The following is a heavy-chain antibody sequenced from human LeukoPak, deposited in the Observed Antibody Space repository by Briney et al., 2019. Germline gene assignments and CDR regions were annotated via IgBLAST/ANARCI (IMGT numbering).Heavy chain of an antibody. CDR1: GYTFTSYY. CDR2: INPSGGRT. V-gene: IGHV1-46*01. CDR3: AKIAARDTGEGY. D-gene: IGHD6-6*01. J-gene: IGHJ4*02. Sequence: ASVKVSCKESGYTFTSYYMHWVRQAPGQGLEWMGIINPSGGRTSYAPNFQGRVTVTRDTSTSTVYMELSSLRSEDTAIYYCAKIAARDTGEGYWGQGTLVTVSS.